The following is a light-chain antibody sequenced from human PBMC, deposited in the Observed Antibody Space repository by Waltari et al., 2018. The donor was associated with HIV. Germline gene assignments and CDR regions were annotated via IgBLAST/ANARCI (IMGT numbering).Light chain of an antibody. CDR1: QSVFYSSNNKNY. CDR3: QQYYTTPIT. Sequence: DIVMTQSPDSLDVSLGERATINCKSSQSVFYSSNNKNYLAWYQQKPRQPPKLLIYWASTRESGVPDRFSGSGSGTDFTLTISSLQADDVALYYCQQYYTTPITFGQGTRLEIK. CDR2: WAS. J-gene: IGKJ5*01. V-gene: IGKV4-1*01.